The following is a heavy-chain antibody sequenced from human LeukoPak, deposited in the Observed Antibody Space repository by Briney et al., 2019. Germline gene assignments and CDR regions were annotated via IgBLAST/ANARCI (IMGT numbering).Heavy chain of an antibody. CDR3: ARDGGIAVAGDAFDI. J-gene: IGHJ3*02. V-gene: IGHV3-23*01. Sequence: GGTLRLSCAASGFTFSSYGMSWVRQAPGKGLEWVSAISGSRSTYYADSVKGRFTISRDNSKNTLYLQMNSLRAEDTAVYYCARDGGIAVAGDAFDIWGQGTMVTVSS. CDR1: GFTFSSYG. D-gene: IGHD6-19*01. CDR2: ISGSRST.